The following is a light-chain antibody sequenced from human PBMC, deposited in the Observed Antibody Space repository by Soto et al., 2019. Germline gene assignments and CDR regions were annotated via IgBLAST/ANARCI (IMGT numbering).Light chain of an antibody. V-gene: IGKV2-28*01. CDR1: QSLLYSNGYNY. Sequence: DVVMTQSPLSLPVTPGEPASISCRSSQSLLYSNGYNYLDWYLQKPGQSPQLLIDLGSNRASGVPDRCSGSGSGTDFTLKISRVEPEDVGVYYCMQARHIPFTFGPGTKVHSK. CDR3: MQARHIPFT. J-gene: IGKJ3*01. CDR2: LGS.